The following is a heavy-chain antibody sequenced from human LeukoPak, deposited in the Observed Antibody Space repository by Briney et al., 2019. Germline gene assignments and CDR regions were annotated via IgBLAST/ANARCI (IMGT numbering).Heavy chain of an antibody. CDR3: AKDGSSGFPGGAFDI. J-gene: IGHJ3*02. CDR1: GFTFSSYA. CDR2: ISGSGGST. D-gene: IGHD6-19*01. V-gene: IGHV3-23*01. Sequence: GGSLRLSCAASGFTFSSYAMSWVRQAPGKGLEWVSAISGSGGSTYYADSVKGRFTISRDNSKNALYLQMNSVRAEDTAVYYCAKDGSSGFPGGAFDIWGQGTMVTVSS.